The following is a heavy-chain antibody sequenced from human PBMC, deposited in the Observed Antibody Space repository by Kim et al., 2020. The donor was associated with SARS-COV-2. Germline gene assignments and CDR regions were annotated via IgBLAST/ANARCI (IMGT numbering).Heavy chain of an antibody. CDR2: INPNSGGT. CDR1: GYTFTGYY. V-gene: IGHV1-2*02. D-gene: IGHD3-3*01. CDR3: ARGGEIFGVVIRPYYYYYGMDV. Sequence: ASVKVSCKASGYTFTGYYMHWVRQAPGQGLQWMGWINPNSGGTNYAQKFQGRVTMTRDTSISTAYMELSRLRSDDTAVYYCARGGEIFGVVIRPYYYYYGMDVWGQGTTVTVSS. J-gene: IGHJ6*02.